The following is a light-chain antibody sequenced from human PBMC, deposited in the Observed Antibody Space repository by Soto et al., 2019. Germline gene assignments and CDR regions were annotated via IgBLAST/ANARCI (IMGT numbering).Light chain of an antibody. V-gene: IGLV1-47*01. CDR1: SSNIGSNY. J-gene: IGLJ3*02. CDR3: CSFAGRNNWV. Sequence: QSALTQPPSASGTPGQRVTISCSGSSSNIGSNYVYWYQQLPGTAPKLLIYRNNQRPSGVPDRFSGSKSGTSASLAISGLRSEDEADYYCCSFAGRNNWVFGGGTQLTVL. CDR2: RNN.